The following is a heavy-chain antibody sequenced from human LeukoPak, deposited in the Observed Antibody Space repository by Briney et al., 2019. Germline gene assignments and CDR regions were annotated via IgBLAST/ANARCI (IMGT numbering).Heavy chain of an antibody. CDR3: ARDVGLVWFGEEGYFDC. D-gene: IGHD3-10*01. V-gene: IGHV1-46*01. Sequence: ASVKVSCKASGYTFTSYYMHWVRQAPGQGLEWMGIINPSGGSTSYAQKFQGRVTMTRDTSTSTVYMELSSLRSEDTAVYYCARDVGLVWFGEEGYFDCWGQGTLVTVSS. J-gene: IGHJ4*02. CDR2: INPSGGST. CDR1: GYTFTSYY.